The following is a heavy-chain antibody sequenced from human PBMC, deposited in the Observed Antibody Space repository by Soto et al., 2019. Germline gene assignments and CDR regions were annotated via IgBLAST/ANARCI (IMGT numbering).Heavy chain of an antibody. CDR3: ARVGNLSRGWYYSFYFDY. Sequence: SVKVSFKASCYTFTSYGISWVRQAPVQGLEWMGWISAYNGNTNYAQKLQGRVTMTTDTSTSTAYMELRSLRSDDTAVYYCARVGNLSRGWYYSFYFDYWGQGTMVTVSS. CDR2: ISAYNGNT. CDR1: CYTFTSYG. J-gene: IGHJ4*02. D-gene: IGHD6-19*01. V-gene: IGHV1-18*01.